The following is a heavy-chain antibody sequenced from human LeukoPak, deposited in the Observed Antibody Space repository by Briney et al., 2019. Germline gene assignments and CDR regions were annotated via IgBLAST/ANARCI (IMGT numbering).Heavy chain of an antibody. CDR3: TRRNDYVWGSYLDN. J-gene: IGHJ4*02. CDR1: GFTFSGSA. V-gene: IGHV3-73*01. Sequence: GGSQRLSCAASGFTFSGSAMHWVRQASGKGLEWVGRIRSKANSYATAYAAAVKGRFTISRDDSKNTAYLQMNSLKAEDTAVYYCTRRNDYVWGSYLDNWGQGTLVTVSS. CDR2: IRSKANSYAT. D-gene: IGHD3-16*02.